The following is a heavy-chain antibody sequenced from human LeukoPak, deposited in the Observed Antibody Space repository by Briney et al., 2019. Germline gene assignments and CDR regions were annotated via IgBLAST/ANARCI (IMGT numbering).Heavy chain of an antibody. Sequence: ASVKVSCKASGYTFTSYGISWVRQAPGQGLEWMGWISAYNGNTNYAQKLQGRVTMTEDTSTDTAYMELSSLRSEDTAVYYCATPGYSSSSVLTDLFDYWGQGTLVTVSS. J-gene: IGHJ4*02. CDR2: ISAYNGNT. D-gene: IGHD6-6*01. CDR3: ATPGYSSSSVLTDLFDY. CDR1: GYTFTSYG. V-gene: IGHV1-18*01.